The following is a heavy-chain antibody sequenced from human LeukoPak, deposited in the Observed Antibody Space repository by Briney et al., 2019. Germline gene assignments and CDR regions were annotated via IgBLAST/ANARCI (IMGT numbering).Heavy chain of an antibody. CDR3: ARAARIAAAGTRFQH. D-gene: IGHD6-13*01. J-gene: IGHJ1*01. Sequence: SETLSLTCAVYGGSFSGYYWSWIRQPPEKGLEWIGEINHGGSTNYNPSLKSRVTISVDTSKNQFSLKLSSVTAADTAVYYCARAARIAAAGTRFQHWGQGTLVTVSS. CDR1: GGSFSGYY. CDR2: INHGGST. V-gene: IGHV4-34*01.